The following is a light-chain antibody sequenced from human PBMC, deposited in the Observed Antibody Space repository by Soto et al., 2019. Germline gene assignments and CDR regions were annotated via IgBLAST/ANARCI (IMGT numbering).Light chain of an antibody. CDR1: QSVSSN. Sequence: EIVMTQSPVTLSVPPGERVTLSCRASQSVSSNLAWYQQKPGQAPSLLIYGAFTRATGIPARFSGTGSGTEFTLTISSLQSEDFAVYYCQQYGSSPQTFGQGTKVDIK. J-gene: IGKJ1*01. V-gene: IGKV3-15*01. CDR2: GAF. CDR3: QQYGSSPQT.